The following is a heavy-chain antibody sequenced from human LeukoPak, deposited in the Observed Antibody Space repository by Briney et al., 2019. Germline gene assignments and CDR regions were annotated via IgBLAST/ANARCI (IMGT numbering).Heavy chain of an antibody. D-gene: IGHD3-22*01. CDR3: ARHVVAVGFDY. Sequence: GGSLRLSCAASGFPFSTYWMSWVRQAPGKGLEWVANINQDGTEKYYVDSVKGRFTISRDYAKNSLYLQMNSLRAEDTAVYYCARHVVAVGFDYWGQGTLVTVSS. V-gene: IGHV3-7*01. J-gene: IGHJ4*02. CDR1: GFPFSTYW. CDR2: INQDGTEK.